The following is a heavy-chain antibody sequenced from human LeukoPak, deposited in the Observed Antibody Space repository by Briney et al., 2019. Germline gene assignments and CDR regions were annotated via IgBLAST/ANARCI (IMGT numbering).Heavy chain of an antibody. CDR1: GGSISSGSYY. J-gene: IGHJ4*02. CDR3: ARYGMGHGANSGAWFD. V-gene: IGHV4-61*02. CDR2: IYSSGST. D-gene: IGHD4-23*01. Sequence: SETLSLTCTVSGGSISSGSYYWSWIRQPAGKGLEWIGRIYSSGSTNYNPSLKSRVTISLDTSKNQFSLKLSSVTAADTAVYYCARYGMGHGANSGAWFDWGQGTLVTVSS.